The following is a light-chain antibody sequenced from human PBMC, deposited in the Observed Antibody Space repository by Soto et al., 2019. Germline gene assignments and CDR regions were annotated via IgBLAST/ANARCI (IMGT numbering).Light chain of an antibody. CDR1: QGISTY. Sequence: DIQVTQSPVSLSASVGDRVTITCRTSQGISTYLNWYQQKAGDAPRLLISAASDLQKGVPSRFSGSGSGADFTLTISSLRPEDFATYYCQQAYITPYTVGQGAKLEI. CDR2: AAS. CDR3: QQAYITPYT. J-gene: IGKJ2*01. V-gene: IGKV1-39*01.